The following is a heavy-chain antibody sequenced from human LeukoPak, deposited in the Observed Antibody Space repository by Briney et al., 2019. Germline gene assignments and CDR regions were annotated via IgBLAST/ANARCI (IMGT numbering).Heavy chain of an antibody. Sequence: PSETLSLTCAVSGGSISSYYWNWIRQPPGRGLEWIGYMYYSGSPNYNPSLKSRVTISVDTPKNQFSLRLSSVTASDTAVYYCARGWYWGTWFDPWGQGTLVTVSS. J-gene: IGHJ5*02. V-gene: IGHV4-59*12. CDR2: MYYSGSP. CDR3: ARGWYWGTWFDP. D-gene: IGHD6-19*01. CDR1: GGSISSYY.